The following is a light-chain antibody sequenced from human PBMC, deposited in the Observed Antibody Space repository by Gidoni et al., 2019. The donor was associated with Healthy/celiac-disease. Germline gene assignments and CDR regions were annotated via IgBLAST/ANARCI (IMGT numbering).Light chain of an antibody. J-gene: IGKJ3*01. CDR1: QDISNY. V-gene: IGKV1-33*01. Sequence: DIQMTQSPSSLSASVGDRVTLTCQASQDISNYLHWYQQKPGKAPKLLIYDASNLETGVPSRFSGSGSGTDFTFTISSLQPEDIATYYCQQYDRFGPGTKVEIK. CDR3: QQYDR. CDR2: DAS.